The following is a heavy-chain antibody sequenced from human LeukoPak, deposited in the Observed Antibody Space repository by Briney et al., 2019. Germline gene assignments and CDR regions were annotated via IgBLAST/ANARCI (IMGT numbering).Heavy chain of an antibody. Sequence: PGGPLRLSCVVSRFPFSIYEMNWARQAPGKGLEWVSNIHSSGTVKYYSDSVKGRFSISRDNAKSALYLQMNSLRVEDTAVYYCALLTVASDFDYWGQGALVTVSS. CDR2: IHSSGTVK. D-gene: IGHD5-12*01. CDR1: RFPFSIYE. J-gene: IGHJ4*02. V-gene: IGHV3-48*03. CDR3: ALLTVASDFDY.